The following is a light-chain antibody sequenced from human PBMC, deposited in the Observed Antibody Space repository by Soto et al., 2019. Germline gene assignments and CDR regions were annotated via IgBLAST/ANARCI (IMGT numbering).Light chain of an antibody. CDR2: DVT. CDR1: SSDLGGYNY. J-gene: IGLJ3*02. CDR3: CSYAGRFTWV. V-gene: IGLV2-11*01. Sequence: QSALTQPRSVSGSPGQSVTISCSGTSSDLGGYNYVSWYQHHPGKAPKLMIYDVTLRPSGVPDRFSGSKSGNTASLTISGLQAEDEADYCCCSYAGRFTWVFGGGTKVTVL.